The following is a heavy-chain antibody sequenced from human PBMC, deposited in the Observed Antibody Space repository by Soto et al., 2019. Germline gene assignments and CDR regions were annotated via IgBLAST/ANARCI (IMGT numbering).Heavy chain of an antibody. Sequence: GESLKISCKGFGYSFSTFWIGWVRQMPGKGLEWMGIIFPADSDTRYSPSFQGQVTISADKSISTAYLQWSSLRASDTAMYYCATPYINYDYWGQGTQVTVSS. D-gene: IGHD4-4*01. CDR2: IFPADSDT. V-gene: IGHV5-51*01. CDR1: GYSFSTFW. J-gene: IGHJ4*02. CDR3: ATPYINYDY.